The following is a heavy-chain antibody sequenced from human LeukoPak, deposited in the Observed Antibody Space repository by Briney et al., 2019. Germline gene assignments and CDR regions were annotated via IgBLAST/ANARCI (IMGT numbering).Heavy chain of an antibody. CDR3: AKDPSSGYLGYFDY. D-gene: IGHD3-22*01. CDR1: GFTFSSYA. J-gene: IGHJ4*02. V-gene: IGHV3-23*01. Sequence: GGSLRLSCAASGFTFSSYAMSWVRQAPGKGLEWVSAISGSGGSTYYADSVKGRFTISRDNSKNTLYPQMNSLRAEDTAVYYCAKDPSSGYLGYFDYWGQGTLVTVSS. CDR2: ISGSGGST.